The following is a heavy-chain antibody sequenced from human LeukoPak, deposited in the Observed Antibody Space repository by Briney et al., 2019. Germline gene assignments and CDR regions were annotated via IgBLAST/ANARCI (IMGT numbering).Heavy chain of an antibody. D-gene: IGHD5-24*01. CDR3: AKRWEMATIMTYFDY. CDR2: ISYDGSNK. Sequence: GGSLRLFCAASGFTFNNYGMHWVRQAPGKGLEWVAVISYDGSNKYYADSVKGRFTISRDNSKNTLYLQMNSLRAEDTAVYYCAKRWEMATIMTYFDYWGQGTLVTVSS. CDR1: GFTFNNYG. V-gene: IGHV3-30*18. J-gene: IGHJ4*02.